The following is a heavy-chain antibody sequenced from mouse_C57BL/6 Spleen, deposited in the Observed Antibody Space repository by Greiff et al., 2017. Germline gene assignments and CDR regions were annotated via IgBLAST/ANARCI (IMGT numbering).Heavy chain of an antibody. J-gene: IGHJ2*01. CDR2: ISSGSSTI. V-gene: IGHV5-17*01. CDR3: AVLYYGSSYDFDY. CDR1: GFTFSDYG. D-gene: IGHD1-1*01. Sequence: EVQRVESGGGLVKPGGSLKLSCAASGFTFSDYGMHWVRQAPEKGLEWVAYISSGSSTIYYADTVKGRFTISRDNAKNTLFLQMTSLRSEDTAMYYCAVLYYGSSYDFDYWGQGTTRTVSS.